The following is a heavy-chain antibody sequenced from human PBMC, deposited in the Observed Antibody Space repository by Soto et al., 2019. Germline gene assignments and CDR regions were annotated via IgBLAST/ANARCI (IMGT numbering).Heavy chain of an antibody. V-gene: IGHV5-51*01. CDR1: GYTFITYW. Sequence: PGESLKISCKVSGYTFITYWIAWVRQMPGKGLEWMGIIYPGDSDTRYSPPFRGQVTISADKSISTAYLQWSSLKASDTAIYYCARHITGGFDYWGQGALVTVSS. D-gene: IGHD1-20*01. J-gene: IGHJ4*02. CDR2: IYPGDSDT. CDR3: ARHITGGFDY.